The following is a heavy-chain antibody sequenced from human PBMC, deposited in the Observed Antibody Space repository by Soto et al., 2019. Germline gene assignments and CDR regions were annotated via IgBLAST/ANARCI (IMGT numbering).Heavy chain of an antibody. CDR3: ARDPNGDYVRAFDG. D-gene: IGHD4-17*01. CDR2: IRGSGVGT. J-gene: IGHJ3*01. Sequence: EVQLLESGEPGGSLRVSCVASGFTFSDYAMTWVRQAPVKGLEWVSSIRGSGVGTTYADSVRGRFTILRDNSKNTLYLQMNSLRAEDTDVYYCARDPNGDYVRAFDGLGQGTMVTVSS. CDR1: GFTFSDYA. V-gene: IGHV3-23*01.